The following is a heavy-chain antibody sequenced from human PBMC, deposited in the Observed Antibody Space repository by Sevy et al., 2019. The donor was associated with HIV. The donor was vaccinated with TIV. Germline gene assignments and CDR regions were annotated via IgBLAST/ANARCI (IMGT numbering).Heavy chain of an antibody. D-gene: IGHD2-2*01. Sequence: ASVKVSCKASGGTFSKYAITWVRQAPGQGLEWMGGIIPIFGTANYAQKFQGSVTITADESTSTAYMELSSLRSEDTAVYHSARDRGFSSTSEYGMDVWGQGTTVTVSS. CDR3: ARDRGFSSTSEYGMDV. J-gene: IGHJ6*02. CDR2: IIPIFGTA. CDR1: GGTFSKYA. V-gene: IGHV1-69*13.